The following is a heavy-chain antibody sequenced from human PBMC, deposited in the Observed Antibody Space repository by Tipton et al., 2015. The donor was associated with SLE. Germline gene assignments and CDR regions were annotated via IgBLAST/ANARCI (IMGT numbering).Heavy chain of an antibody. Sequence: SLRLSCAASGFTFSSYSMNWVRQAPGKGLEWVSYISSSGSTIYYADSVKGRFTISRDNAKNSLYLQMNSLRAEDTAVYYCARGGYCSGGSCLDYWGQGTLVTVSS. CDR1: GFTFSSYS. D-gene: IGHD2-15*01. J-gene: IGHJ4*02. V-gene: IGHV3-48*04. CDR3: ARGGYCSGGSCLDY. CDR2: ISSSGSTI.